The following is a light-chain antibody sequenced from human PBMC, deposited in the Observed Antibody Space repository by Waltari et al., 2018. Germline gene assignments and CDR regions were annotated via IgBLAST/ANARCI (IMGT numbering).Light chain of an antibody. J-gene: IGKJ2*01. CDR3: QQYNSDSHS. V-gene: IGKV1-5*03. CDR2: KAS. Sequence: DIQMTQSPSSLSAPVGDKVTITCRASQSISTWLAWFQLKPGKAPKPLIYKASNLESGVPSRFSGSGSGTEFTLTISSLLPEDFATYYCQQYNSDSHSFGQGTRLEIK. CDR1: QSISTW.